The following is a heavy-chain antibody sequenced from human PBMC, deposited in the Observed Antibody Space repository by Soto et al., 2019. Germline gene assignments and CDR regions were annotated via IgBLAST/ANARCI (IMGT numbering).Heavy chain of an antibody. J-gene: IGHJ4*02. D-gene: IGHD5-18*01. CDR1: GFVFSSDW. V-gene: IGHV3-74*01. CDR3: SKEGSPMTASCFDY. Sequence: GGSLRLSCAASGFVFSSDWMHWVRQAPGKGLVWVSRINTDGRVQHYADSVKGRFTISRDKSKNTLYLQMNSLRADDTAVYYCSKEGSPMTASCFDYWGQGTLVTVSS. CDR2: INTDGRVQ.